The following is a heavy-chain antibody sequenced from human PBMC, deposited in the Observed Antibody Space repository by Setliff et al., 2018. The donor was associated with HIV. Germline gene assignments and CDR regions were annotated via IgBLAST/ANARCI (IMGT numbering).Heavy chain of an antibody. D-gene: IGHD6-25*01. CDR2: ISGSGGST. CDR3: AKGAATIFYYYYGMDV. J-gene: IGHJ6*02. V-gene: IGHV3-23*01. Sequence: PGGSLRLSCAASGFTFSSYAMSWVRQAPGKGLGWVSAISGSGGSTYYADSVKGRFTISRDNSKNTLYLQMKSLRDEDTALYYCAKGAATIFYYYYGMDVWGQGTTVTVSS. CDR1: GFTFSSYA.